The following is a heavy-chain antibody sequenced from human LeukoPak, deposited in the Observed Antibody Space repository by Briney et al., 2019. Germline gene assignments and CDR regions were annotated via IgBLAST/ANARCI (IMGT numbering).Heavy chain of an antibody. J-gene: IGHJ3*02. D-gene: IGHD1-26*01. CDR3: ARDRYSGSYYVAFDI. V-gene: IGHV3-20*04. CDR2: INWNGGST. CDR1: GFTFDDYG. Sequence: GGSLRLSCAASGFTFDDYGMSWVRQAPGKGLEWVSGINWNGGSTGYADSVKGRFTISRDNAKNSLYLQMNSLRAEDTALYCCARDRYSGSYYVAFDIWGQGTMVTVSS.